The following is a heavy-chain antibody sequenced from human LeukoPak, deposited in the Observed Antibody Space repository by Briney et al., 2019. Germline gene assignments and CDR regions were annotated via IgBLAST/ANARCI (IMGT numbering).Heavy chain of an antibody. CDR2: ISSSGSTI. D-gene: IGHD2-2*01. Sequence: GGSLRLSCAASGFNFSSYEMNCVRQAPGKGLEWASYISSSGSTIYYADSVKGRFTISRDNAKNSLYLQMNSLRAEDTAVYYCARVGCFSSTSCYRGSDYWGQGTLVTVSS. V-gene: IGHV3-48*03. CDR1: GFNFSSYE. J-gene: IGHJ4*02. CDR3: ARVGCFSSTSCYRGSDY.